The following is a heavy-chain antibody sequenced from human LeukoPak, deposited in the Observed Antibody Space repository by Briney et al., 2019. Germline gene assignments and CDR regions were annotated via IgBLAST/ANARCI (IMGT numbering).Heavy chain of an antibody. V-gene: IGHV3-30*02. J-gene: IGHJ6*02. CDR3: AKEGGSSSWYGAYYYYGMDV. CDR2: IRYDGSNK. D-gene: IGHD6-13*01. Sequence: GSLRLSCAASGFTFSSYGMHWVRQAPGKGLEWAAFIRYDGSNKYYADSVKGRFTISRDNSKNTLYLQMNSLRAEDTAVYYCAKEGGSSSWYGAYYYYGMDVWGQGTTVTVSS. CDR1: GFTFSSYG.